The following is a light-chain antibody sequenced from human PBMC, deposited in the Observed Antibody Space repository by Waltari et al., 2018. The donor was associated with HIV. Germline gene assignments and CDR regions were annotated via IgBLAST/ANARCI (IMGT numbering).Light chain of an antibody. CDR3: CSYAGSGTFVV. CDR1: WSVIGSYDL. V-gene: IGLV2-23*02. CDR2: DVN. J-gene: IGLJ3*02. Sequence: QSALTQPASVSGSPGQSITLSCSGTWSVIGSYDLVSWYQHLPGKAPKRILYDVNGRPSGVSPRYSGSKSGNTASLVISGLQSEDGADYYCCSYAGSGTFVVFGGGTRLTV.